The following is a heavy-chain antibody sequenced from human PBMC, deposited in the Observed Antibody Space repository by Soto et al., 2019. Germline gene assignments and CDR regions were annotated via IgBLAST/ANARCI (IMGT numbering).Heavy chain of an antibody. CDR2: IYHSGST. CDR3: ARGGGITMIVVESFDI. Sequence: PSETLSLTCAVSGGSISSGGYSWSWIRQPPGKGLEWIGYIYHSGSTYYNPSLKSRVTISVDRSKNQFSLKLSSVTAADTAVYYCARGGGITMIVVESFDIWGQGTMVTVSS. D-gene: IGHD3-22*01. V-gene: IGHV4-30-2*01. J-gene: IGHJ3*02. CDR1: GGSISSGGYS.